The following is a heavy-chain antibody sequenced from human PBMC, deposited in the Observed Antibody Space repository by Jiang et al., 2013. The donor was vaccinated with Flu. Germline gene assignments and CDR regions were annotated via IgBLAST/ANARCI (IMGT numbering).Heavy chain of an antibody. Sequence: TCVVSGASINSYYWSWIRQPPGKRLEWIGYVYYGGNTDYNPSLKSRVTISLGTSKDQFSLRLTSVTAADTATYYCAVGAGYSSGFDYWGQGALVTVSS. J-gene: IGHJ4*02. CDR2: VYYGGNT. CDR1: GASINSYY. V-gene: IGHV4-59*01. D-gene: IGHD5-18*01. CDR3: AVGAGYSSGFDY.